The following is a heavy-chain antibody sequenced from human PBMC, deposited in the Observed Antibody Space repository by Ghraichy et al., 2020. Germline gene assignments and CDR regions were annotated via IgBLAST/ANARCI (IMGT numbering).Heavy chain of an antibody. CDR2: INHSGST. Sequence: SETPSLTCAVYGGSFSGYYWSWIRQPPGKGLEWIGEINHSGSTNYNPSLKSRVTISVDTSKNQFSLKLSSVTAADTAVYYCARAYCGGDCSSYNWFDPWGQGTLVTVSS. J-gene: IGHJ5*02. CDR1: GGSFSGYY. CDR3: ARAYCGGDCSSYNWFDP. D-gene: IGHD2-21*02. V-gene: IGHV4-34*01.